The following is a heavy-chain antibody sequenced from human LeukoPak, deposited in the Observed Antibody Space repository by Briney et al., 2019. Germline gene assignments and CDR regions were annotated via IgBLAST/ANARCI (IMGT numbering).Heavy chain of an antibody. D-gene: IGHD5-12*01. CDR3: ARDSGYDLRPTLDY. CDR1: GFTVSRNY. J-gene: IGHJ4*02. Sequence: GGSLRLPCAASGFTVSRNYMSWVRQAPGKGLEWVSVIYSGGSTYYGDSVKGRFTISRDNPKNTLYLQMNSLRAEDTAVYYCARDSGYDLRPTLDYWGQGTLVTVSS. V-gene: IGHV3-53*01. CDR2: IYSGGST.